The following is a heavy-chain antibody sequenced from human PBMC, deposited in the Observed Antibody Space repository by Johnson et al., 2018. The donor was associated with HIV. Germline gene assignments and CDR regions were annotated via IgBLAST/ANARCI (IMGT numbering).Heavy chain of an antibody. V-gene: IGHV3-11*04. Sequence: QVQLVESGGGLVKPGGSLRLSCAASGFTFSDHYMSWIRQAPGKGLEWVSYISSSGSTKYYTDSLKGRLTISRDNAKNSLYLQMNSLRAEDTAMYYCAKDNLKRTRGSDAFDIWGQGTRVTVSS. CDR1: GFTFSDHY. CDR3: AKDNLKRTRGSDAFDI. D-gene: IGHD2-15*01. J-gene: IGHJ3*02. CDR2: ISSSGSTK.